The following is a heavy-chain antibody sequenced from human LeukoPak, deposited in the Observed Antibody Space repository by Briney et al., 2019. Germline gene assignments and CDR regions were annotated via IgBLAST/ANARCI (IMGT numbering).Heavy chain of an antibody. CDR2: ISGSGGST. Sequence: GGSLRLSCAASGFTFSSYAMCWVRQAPGKGLEWASAISGSGGSTYYADSVKGRFTISRDNSKNTLYPQMNSLRAEDTAVYYCAKGGWKGAVAIFDYWGQGTLVTVSS. D-gene: IGHD6-19*01. CDR1: GFTFSSYA. J-gene: IGHJ4*02. V-gene: IGHV3-23*01. CDR3: AKGGWKGAVAIFDY.